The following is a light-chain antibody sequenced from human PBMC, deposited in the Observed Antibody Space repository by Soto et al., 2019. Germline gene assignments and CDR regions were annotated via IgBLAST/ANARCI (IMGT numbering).Light chain of an antibody. CDR1: QSISNW. Sequence: DIQMTQSPSTLSASVGDRVTITCRASQSISNWLAWYQQKPGKAPKLLIYDASTLLTDVPSTFSGSGSGTEFTITISSLQPDDVATYYCQQYNSLHVAFGQGTKVELK. CDR3: QQYNSLHVA. J-gene: IGKJ1*01. V-gene: IGKV1-5*01. CDR2: DAS.